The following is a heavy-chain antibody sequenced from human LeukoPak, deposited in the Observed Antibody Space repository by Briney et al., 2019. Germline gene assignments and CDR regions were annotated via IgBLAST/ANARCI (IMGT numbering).Heavy chain of an antibody. D-gene: IGHD6-13*01. V-gene: IGHV1-2*02. CDR3: AKSAQYSSAWFTGSFDY. J-gene: IGHJ4*02. CDR2: INPNSGDT. CDR1: GSTFSRYY. Sequence: GASVNVSCKASGSTFSRYYLHWVRQAPGQRLQWVGWINPNSGDTHYAQMLEGRVTMTRDTSINTAYMELRRVRSDDTAVYYCAKSAQYSSAWFTGSFDYWGQGTLVTVSS.